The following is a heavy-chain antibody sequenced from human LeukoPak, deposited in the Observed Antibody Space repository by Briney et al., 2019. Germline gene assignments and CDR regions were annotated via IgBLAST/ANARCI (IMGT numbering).Heavy chain of an antibody. Sequence: ASVKVSCKASGYTFTGYYMHWVRQAPGQGLEWMGWINPNSGGTNYAQKFQGRVTMTRDTSISTAYMELSRLRSDDTAVYYCARDSVYWNYPWFDPWSQGTLVTVSS. CDR3: ARDSVYWNYPWFDP. J-gene: IGHJ5*02. D-gene: IGHD1-7*01. CDR2: INPNSGGT. V-gene: IGHV1-2*02. CDR1: GYTFTGYY.